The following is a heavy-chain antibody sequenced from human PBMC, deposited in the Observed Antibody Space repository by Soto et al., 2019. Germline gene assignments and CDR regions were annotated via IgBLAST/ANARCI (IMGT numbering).Heavy chain of an antibody. CDR1: GFTFSSND. CDR2: IYSGGST. D-gene: IGHD3-22*01. V-gene: IGHV3-53*01. J-gene: IGHJ3*01. CDR3: ATRPLLPGAP. Sequence: EVQLVESGGVLIQPGGSLRLSCAASGFTFSSNDMNWVRQAPGKGLEWVSLIYSGGSTYYADSVKGRFTISRDNSKNTLYLQMSSLRAEDTAVYYCATRPLLPGAPWCQGTMVTVSS.